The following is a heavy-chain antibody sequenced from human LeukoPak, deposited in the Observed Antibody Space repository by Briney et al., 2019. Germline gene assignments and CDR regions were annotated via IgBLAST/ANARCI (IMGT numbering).Heavy chain of an antibody. J-gene: IGHJ4*02. Sequence: SETLSLTCAVSGGSVSSDNWWSWVRQPPGKGLEWIGEIHHSGNTNYSPSLRGRVTMSLDKSRNQFSLKLNSVTAADTAVYYCAKAGVWLPAVWGQGTLVTVSS. D-gene: IGHD3-9*01. V-gene: IGHV4-4*02. CDR3: AKAGVWLPAV. CDR1: GGSVSSDNW. CDR2: IHHSGNT.